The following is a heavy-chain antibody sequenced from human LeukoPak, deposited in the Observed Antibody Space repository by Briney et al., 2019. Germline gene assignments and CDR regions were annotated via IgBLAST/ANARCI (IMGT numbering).Heavy chain of an antibody. CDR1: GFNFNSYG. CDR2: ISFDGSNK. J-gene: IGHJ6*01. D-gene: IGHD2-2*01. V-gene: IGHV3-30*03. CDR3: ARDGEDPVVVPAARYGMDV. Sequence: PGRSLRLSCAASGFNFNSYGMHWVRQAPSKGLEWVAVISFDGSNKYHGDSVKGRFTISRDNSKNTLYLQINSLRGEDTAVYYCARDGEDPVVVPAARYGMDVWGQGTTVTVSS.